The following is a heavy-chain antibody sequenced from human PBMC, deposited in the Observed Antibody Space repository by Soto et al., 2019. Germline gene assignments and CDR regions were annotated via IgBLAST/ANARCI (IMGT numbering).Heavy chain of an antibody. CDR1: GYTFTSYA. D-gene: IGHD3-10*01. CDR2: INAGNGNT. CDR3: ARGTGWFGEWGFTPGWFDP. Sequence: QVQLVQSGAEEKKPGASVKISCKASGYTFTSYAMHWVRQAPGQRLEWMGWINAGNGNTKYSQKFQGRVTITRDTSASTAYMELSSLRSEDTAVYYCARGTGWFGEWGFTPGWFDPWGQGTLVTVSS. V-gene: IGHV1-3*05. J-gene: IGHJ5*02.